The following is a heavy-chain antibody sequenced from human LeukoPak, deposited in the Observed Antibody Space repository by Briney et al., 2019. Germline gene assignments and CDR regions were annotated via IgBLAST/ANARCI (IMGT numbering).Heavy chain of an antibody. CDR1: GFTFSSYG. CDR2: ISYDGSNK. CDR3: AKDLFDIVVVPAYFDY. J-gene: IGHJ4*02. D-gene: IGHD2-2*01. Sequence: GGSLRLSCAASGFTFSSYGMHWVRQAPGKGLEWEAVISYDGSNKYYADSVKGRFTISRDNSKNTLYLQMNSLRAEDTAVYYCAKDLFDIVVVPAYFDYWGQGTLVTVSS. V-gene: IGHV3-30*18.